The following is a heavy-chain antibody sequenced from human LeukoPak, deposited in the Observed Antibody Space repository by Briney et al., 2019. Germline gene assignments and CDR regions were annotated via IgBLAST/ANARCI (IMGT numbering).Heavy chain of an antibody. CDR2: ISSSGSTI. J-gene: IGHJ4*02. V-gene: IGHV3-48*03. CDR1: GFTFSSYE. D-gene: IGHD3-22*01. CDR3: ARATTYYYDSSSYPTI. Sequence: GGSLRLSCAASGFTFSSYEMNWVRQAPGKGLEWVSYISSSGSTIYYADSVKGRFTISRDNAKNSLYLQMNSLRAEDTAVYYCARATTYYYDSSSYPTIWGQGTLVTVSS.